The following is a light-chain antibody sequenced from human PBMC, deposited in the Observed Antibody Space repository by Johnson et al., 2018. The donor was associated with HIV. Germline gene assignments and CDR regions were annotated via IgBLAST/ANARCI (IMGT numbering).Light chain of an antibody. V-gene: IGLV1-51*01. CDR1: SSNIGNSY. CDR3: GTWDSSLSAFYV. J-gene: IGLJ1*01. Sequence: QSVLTQPPSVSAAPGHKVTISCSGSSSNIGNSYVSWYQQLPGTAPKLLIYENNKRPSGIPDRFSGSKSGTSATLGITGLQTGDEADNYCGTWDSSLSAFYVFGTGTKVTVL. CDR2: ENN.